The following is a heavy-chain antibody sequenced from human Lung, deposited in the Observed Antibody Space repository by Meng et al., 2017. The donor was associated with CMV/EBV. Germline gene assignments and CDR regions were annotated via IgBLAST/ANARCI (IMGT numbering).Heavy chain of an antibody. CDR1: GYKFTDYG. J-gene: IGHJ6*02. CDR2: IYTYNGNT. D-gene: IGHD6-6*01. Sequence: ASVKVSCKASGYKFTDYGITWVRQAPGQGLEWMGWIYTYNGNTNFAQNVQGRGSMTRDTSTSTAYMELRSLRSDDTAVYYCARSKIAARSHYYYGMDVWGQRXTVTVSS. V-gene: IGHV1-18*01. CDR3: ARSKIAARSHYYYGMDV.